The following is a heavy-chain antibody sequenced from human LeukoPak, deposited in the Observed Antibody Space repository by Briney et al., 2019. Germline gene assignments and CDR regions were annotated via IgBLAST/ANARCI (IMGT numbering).Heavy chain of an antibody. CDR3: ARGGSWYYGSGSYQLDV. CDR1: GFTFSSYW. J-gene: IGHJ6*04. D-gene: IGHD3-10*01. Sequence: QTGGSLRLSCAASGFTFSSYWMSWVRQAPGKGLEWVANIKQDGSEKYYVDSVKGRFTISRDNAKNSLYLQMNSLRAEDTAVYYCARGGSWYYGSGSYQLDVWGKGTTVTISS. CDR2: IKQDGSEK. V-gene: IGHV3-7*01.